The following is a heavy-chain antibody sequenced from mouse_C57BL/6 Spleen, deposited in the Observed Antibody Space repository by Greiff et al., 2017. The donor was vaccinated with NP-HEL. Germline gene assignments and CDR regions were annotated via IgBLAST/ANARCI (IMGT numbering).Heavy chain of an antibody. V-gene: IGHV1-50*01. Sequence: QVQLQQPGAELVKPGASVKLSCKASGYTFTSYWMQWVKQRPGQGLEWIGEIDPSDSYTSYNQKFKGKATLTVDTSSSTAYMQLSSLTSEDSAVYYCARRDYENYWGQGTTLTVSS. CDR3: ARRDYENY. D-gene: IGHD2-4*01. CDR2: IDPSDSYT. CDR1: GYTFTSYW. J-gene: IGHJ2*01.